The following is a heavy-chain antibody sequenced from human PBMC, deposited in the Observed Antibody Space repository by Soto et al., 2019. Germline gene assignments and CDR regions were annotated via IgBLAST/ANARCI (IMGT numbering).Heavy chain of an antibody. V-gene: IGHV2-5*02. Sequence: QITLKESGPTLVKPTQTLTLTCTFSGFSLSTSGVGVGWIRQPPGKALEWLALIYWDDDKRYSPSLKSRLTITKDTSKNQVVLTMTNMDPVDTATYYCAHRSQNEDSDGMAVWGQGTTVTVSS. CDR3: AHRSQNEDSDGMAV. J-gene: IGHJ6*02. CDR2: IYWDDDK. D-gene: IGHD1-1*01. CDR1: GFSLSTSGVG.